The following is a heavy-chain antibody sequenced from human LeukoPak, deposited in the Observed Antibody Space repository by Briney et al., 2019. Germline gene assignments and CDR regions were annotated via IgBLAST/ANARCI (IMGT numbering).Heavy chain of an antibody. J-gene: IGHJ4*02. CDR2: INEDTSRR. V-gene: IGHV3-7*01. D-gene: IGHD3-22*01. Sequence: GGSLRLSCAASGFTFSTFWMSWVRQAPGRGLEWVANINEDTSRRSYVDSVMGRFTISRDNAKNSLYLQMNSLRPEDTAVYFCGRLRYISGGYLLPFDYWGQGTPVTVSS. CDR3: GRLRYISGGYLLPFDY. CDR1: GFTFSTFW.